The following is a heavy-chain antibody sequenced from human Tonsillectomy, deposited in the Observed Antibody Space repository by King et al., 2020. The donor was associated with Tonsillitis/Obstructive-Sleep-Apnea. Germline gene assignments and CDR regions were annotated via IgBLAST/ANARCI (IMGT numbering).Heavy chain of an antibody. CDR2: IYYSGST. Sequence: VQLQESGPGLVKPSQTLSLTCTVSGGSISSGGYYWSWIRQHPGKGLEWIGYIYYSGSTYYNPSLKSRVTISVDTSKNQFSLKLSSVTAADTAVYYCARDGGYSSGWAAGYYYYGMDVWGQGTTVTVSS. V-gene: IGHV4-31*03. J-gene: IGHJ6*02. CDR1: GGSISSGGYY. D-gene: IGHD6-19*01. CDR3: ARDGGYSSGWAAGYYYYGMDV.